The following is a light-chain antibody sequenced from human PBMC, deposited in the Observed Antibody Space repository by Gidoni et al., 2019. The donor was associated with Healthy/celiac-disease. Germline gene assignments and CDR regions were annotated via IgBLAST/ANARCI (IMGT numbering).Light chain of an antibody. V-gene: IGKV4-1*01. J-gene: IGKJ1*01. Sequence: DIVMPQSPDSLPVSLGESATIHCKSSQSVLYSSNNQNYLAWYQQKPGQPPKLLIYWASTRESGVPDRFSGSGSGTDFTLTISSLQAEDVAVYYCQQYYSTPPTFGQGTKVEIK. CDR2: WAS. CDR1: QSVLYSSNNQNY. CDR3: QQYYSTPPT.